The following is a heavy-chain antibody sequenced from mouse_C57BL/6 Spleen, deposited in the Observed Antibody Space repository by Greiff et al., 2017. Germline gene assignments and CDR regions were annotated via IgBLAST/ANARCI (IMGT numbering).Heavy chain of an antibody. CDR2: IDPSDSYT. D-gene: IGHD4-1*01. Sequence: VQLQQPGAELVMPGASVKLSCKASGYTFTSYWMHWVKQRPGQGLEWIGEIDPSDSYTNYNQKFKGKSTLTVDKSSSTACMQLSSLTSEDSAVYYCAREAFNWDYFDYWGQGTTLTVSS. CDR3: AREAFNWDYFDY. V-gene: IGHV1-69*01. CDR1: GYTFTSYW. J-gene: IGHJ2*01.